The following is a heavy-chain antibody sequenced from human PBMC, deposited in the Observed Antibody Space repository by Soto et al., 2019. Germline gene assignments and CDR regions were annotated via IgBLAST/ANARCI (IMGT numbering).Heavy chain of an antibody. Sequence: QITLKESGPTLVKPTQTLTLTCTFSGFSLSTSGVGVGWIRQPPGKALEWLALIYWDDDKRYSPSLKSRLTITKDTSKNQVVLTMTXXXXXXXXXYXXXXXXXXXXTPPQDAFDIWGQGTMVTVSS. CDR1: GFSLSTSGVG. CDR2: IYWDDDK. J-gene: IGHJ3*02. CDR3: XXXXXXXXTPPQDAFDI. V-gene: IGHV2-5*02.